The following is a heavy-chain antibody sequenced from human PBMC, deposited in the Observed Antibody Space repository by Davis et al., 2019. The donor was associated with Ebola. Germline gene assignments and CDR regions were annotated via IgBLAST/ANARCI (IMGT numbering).Heavy chain of an antibody. CDR3: AKDAVVYDAVLYGMDV. CDR1: GFTVSSNY. V-gene: IGHV3-21*01. CDR2: ISSSSSYI. J-gene: IGHJ6*02. Sequence: GESLKISCAVSGFTVSSNYMSWVRQAPGKGLEWVSSISSSSSYIYYADSVKGRFTISRDNAKNTLYLQMNSLRAEDTAVYYCAKDAVVYDAVLYGMDVWGQGTTVTVSS. D-gene: IGHD2-8*02.